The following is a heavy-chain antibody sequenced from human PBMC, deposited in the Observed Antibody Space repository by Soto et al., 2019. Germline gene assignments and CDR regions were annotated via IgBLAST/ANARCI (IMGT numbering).Heavy chain of an antibody. CDR2: ISYDGSNK. CDR3: AMRWSGGYYGAFDI. CDR1: GFTFNTYA. D-gene: IGHD3-22*01. Sequence: GGSLRLSCAASGFTFNTYAMHWVRQAPGKGLELVAIISYDGSNKYYGESVKGRFTISRDNSKNTLYLQMNSLRAEDTAVYYCAMRWSGGYYGAFDIWGQGTMVTVSS. J-gene: IGHJ3*02. V-gene: IGHV3-30-3*01.